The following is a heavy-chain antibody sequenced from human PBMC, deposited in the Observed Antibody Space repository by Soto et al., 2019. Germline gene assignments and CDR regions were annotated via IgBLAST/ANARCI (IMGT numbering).Heavy chain of an antibody. CDR3: ARAGYYDSSGRLAFDI. CDR2: IYHSGST. CDR1: GGSISSGGYS. Sequence: QLQMQESGSGLVKPSQTLSLNCAVSGGSISSGGYSWSWIRQPPGKSLEWIGYIYHSGSTYYNPSLTSRVTISVDRSKNQFSLKLSSVTAADTAVYYCARAGYYDSSGRLAFDIWGQRTMVTVSS. J-gene: IGHJ3*02. D-gene: IGHD3-22*01. V-gene: IGHV4-30-2*01.